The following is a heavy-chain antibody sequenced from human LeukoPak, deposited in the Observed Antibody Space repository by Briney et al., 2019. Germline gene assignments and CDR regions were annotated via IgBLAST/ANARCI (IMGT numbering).Heavy chain of an antibody. CDR3: ARSIAGHGPTHNWFGP. CDR2: ISYSGST. CDR1: GASINTNSCY. V-gene: IGHV4-39*02. Sequence: NTSETLSLTCSVSGASINTNSCYWGWIRQPPGKGLEWIGTISYSGSTFYNPSLQSRVTLSADTSKTLFSLKLSSVTAADAAVYYCARSIAGHGPTHNWFGPWGQGTLVTVSS. J-gene: IGHJ5*02. D-gene: IGHD6-6*01.